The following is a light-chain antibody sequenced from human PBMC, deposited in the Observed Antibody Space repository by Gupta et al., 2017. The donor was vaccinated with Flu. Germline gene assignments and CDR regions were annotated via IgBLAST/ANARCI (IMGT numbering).Light chain of an antibody. CDR1: QTIRASF. CDR2: AAS. CDR3: QQYGSSPYT. V-gene: IGKV3-20*01. Sequence: EIVLTQSSGTLSLSPGERATLSCRASQTIRASFLAWYQQKPGQAPRLLIYAASSRATGIPGRFSGSGSGTDFTLTISRLEPEDVAVYYCQQYGSSPYTFSQGTKLEIK. J-gene: IGKJ2*01.